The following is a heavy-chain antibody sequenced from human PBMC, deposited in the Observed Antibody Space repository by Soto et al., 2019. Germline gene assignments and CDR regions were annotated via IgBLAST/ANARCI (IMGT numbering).Heavy chain of an antibody. CDR3: ARDATFEQSGVSPVNAHFES. Sequence: GVSLRLSCAVSGLTVRRTQMSWVRQAPGKGLQWVSVIYRGGSAYYANAVKGRFTISRANAENSLYLQMDSLRVEVTAVYYCARDATFEQSGVSPVNAHFESSGQATTVTVPS. D-gene: IGHD2-15*01. CDR1: GLTVRRTQ. CDR2: IYRGGSA. V-gene: IGHV3-53*01. J-gene: IGHJ3*02.